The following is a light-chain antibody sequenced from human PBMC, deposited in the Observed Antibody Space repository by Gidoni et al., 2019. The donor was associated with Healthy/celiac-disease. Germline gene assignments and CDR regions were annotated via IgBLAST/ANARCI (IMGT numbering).Light chain of an antibody. J-gene: IGKJ3*01. CDR2: GAS. CDR1: QSVSSN. Sequence: EIVMTHSPATLSVSPGERATLSCRASQSVSSNLAWYQQKPGQAPRLLIYGASTRATGIPARFSGSGSGTEFTLTISSLQFEDFAVYYCQQYNNWPPLFTFGPGTKVDIK. V-gene: IGKV3-15*01. CDR3: QQYNNWPPLFT.